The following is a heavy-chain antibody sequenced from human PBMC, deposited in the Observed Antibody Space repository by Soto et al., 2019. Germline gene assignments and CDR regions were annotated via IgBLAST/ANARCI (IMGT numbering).Heavy chain of an antibody. CDR2: IIPLFGTT. V-gene: IGHV1-69*01. CDR3: AGSGEAYYDVLTGYYKGSWFDP. D-gene: IGHD3-9*01. J-gene: IGHJ5*02. CDR1: GGSFSYYA. Sequence: QVQLVQSGAEVRRTGSSVKVSCKASGGSFSYYAFSWVRQGPGQGLEWMGGIIPLFGTTKYAQTFQGRVTITADESTKIVYMEVSSLRSEDTAVYYCAGSGEAYYDVLTGYYKGSWFDPWGQGTLVTVSS.